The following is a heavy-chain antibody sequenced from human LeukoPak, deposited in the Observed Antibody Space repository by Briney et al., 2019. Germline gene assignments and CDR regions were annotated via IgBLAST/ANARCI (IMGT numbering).Heavy chain of an antibody. Sequence: ASVKVSCKASGGTFSSYAISWVRQAPGQGLEWMGGIIPIFGTANYAQKFQGRVTITADKSTSTAYMELRSLRSDDTAVYYCAREGPSGSYAFDIWGQGTMVTVSS. CDR3: AREGPSGSYAFDI. CDR2: IIPIFGTA. V-gene: IGHV1-69*06. J-gene: IGHJ3*02. D-gene: IGHD3-10*01. CDR1: GGTFSSYA.